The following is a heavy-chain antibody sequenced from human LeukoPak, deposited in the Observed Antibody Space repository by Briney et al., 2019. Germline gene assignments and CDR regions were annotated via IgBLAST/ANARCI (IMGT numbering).Heavy chain of an antibody. Sequence: GGSLRLSCAASGFTFSSYAMSWVRQAPGKGLEWVSAISGSGGSTYYADSVKGRLTISRDNSKNTLYLQMNSRRAEDTAVYYCAKDRGYGDYTPPDYFDYWGQGTLVSVSS. V-gene: IGHV3-23*01. CDR3: AKDRGYGDYTPPDYFDY. D-gene: IGHD4-17*01. CDR1: GFTFSSYA. CDR2: ISGSGGST. J-gene: IGHJ4*02.